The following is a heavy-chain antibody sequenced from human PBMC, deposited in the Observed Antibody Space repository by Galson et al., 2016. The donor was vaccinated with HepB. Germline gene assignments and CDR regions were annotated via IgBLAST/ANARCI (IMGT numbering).Heavy chain of an antibody. D-gene: IGHD1-1*01. CDR3: ARGSRAGLEPFWFDS. Sequence: KFQGRVIITRDTSASTAYMELSSLRSEDTAVYFCARGSRAGLEPFWFDSWGQGTLVTVSS. V-gene: IGHV1-3*01. J-gene: IGHJ5*01.